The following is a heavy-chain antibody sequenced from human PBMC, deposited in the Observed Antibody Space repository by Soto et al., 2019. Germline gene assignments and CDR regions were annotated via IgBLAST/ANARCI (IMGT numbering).Heavy chain of an antibody. CDR3: ARGSWVRDGSGSYYNGYYYYYGMDV. V-gene: IGHV3-48*04. J-gene: IGHJ6*02. Sequence: PGGSLRLSCAASGFTFSNYNMNWVRQAPGKGLEWVSYIHSSSSAIYYADSVKGRFTISRDNAKNTLYLQMNSLRAEDTAVYYCARGSWVRDGSGSYYNGYYYYYGMDVWGQGTTVTVSS. CDR2: IHSSSSAI. CDR1: GFTFSNYN. D-gene: IGHD3-10*01.